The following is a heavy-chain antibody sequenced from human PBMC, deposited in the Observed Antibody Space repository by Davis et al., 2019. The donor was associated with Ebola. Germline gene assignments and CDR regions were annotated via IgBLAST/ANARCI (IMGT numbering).Heavy chain of an antibody. J-gene: IGHJ6*02. D-gene: IGHD2-8*01. CDR1: GFTFDTYG. V-gene: IGHV3-23*01. Sequence: GESLKISCAASGFTFDTYGMSWVRQAPGKGLEWVSVISGRGSTIYYADSVKGRFTISRDNSKNTLYLQMNSLRAEDTAVYYCAKDRSFRRLYLQLYYYYYGMDVWGQGTTVTVSS. CDR2: ISGRGSTI. CDR3: AKDRSFRRLYLQLYYYYYGMDV.